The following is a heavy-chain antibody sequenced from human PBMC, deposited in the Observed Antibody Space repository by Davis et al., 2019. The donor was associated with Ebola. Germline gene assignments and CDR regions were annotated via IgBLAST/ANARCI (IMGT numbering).Heavy chain of an antibody. Sequence: MPSETLSLTCTVSGGSISSSSYYWGWIRQPPGKGLEWIGSIYYSGSTYYNPSLKSRVTISVDKSKNQFSLKLSSVTAADTAVYYCARLQGYWFDPWGQGTLVTVSS. D-gene: IGHD2-15*01. CDR3: ARLQGYWFDP. CDR1: GGSISSSSYY. V-gene: IGHV4-39*07. J-gene: IGHJ5*02. CDR2: IYYSGST.